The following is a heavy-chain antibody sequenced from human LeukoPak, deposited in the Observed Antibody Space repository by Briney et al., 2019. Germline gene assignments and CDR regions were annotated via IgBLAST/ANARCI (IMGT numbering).Heavy chain of an antibody. Sequence: SETLSLTCTVSGDPIRSYYWSWIRQPAGKGLEWIGRIYTSGSTNYNPSLKSRVTMSVDTSKNQFSLKLSSVTAADTAVYYCASHQRAPNWFDPWGQGTLVTVSS. CDR1: GDPIRSYY. V-gene: IGHV4-4*07. J-gene: IGHJ5*02. CDR2: IYTSGST. D-gene: IGHD2-2*01. CDR3: ASHQRAPNWFDP.